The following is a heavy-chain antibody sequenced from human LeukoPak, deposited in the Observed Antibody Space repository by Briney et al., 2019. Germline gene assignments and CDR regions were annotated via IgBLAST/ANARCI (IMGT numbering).Heavy chain of an antibody. CDR1: GFTFSSYA. D-gene: IGHD5-24*01. Sequence: GGSLRLSYAASGFTFSSYAMSWVRQAPGKGLEWVSAISGSGGSTYYADSVKGRFTISRDNSKNTLYLQMNSLRAEDTAVYYCAKTEMATTYFDYWGQGTLVTVSS. J-gene: IGHJ4*02. V-gene: IGHV3-23*01. CDR3: AKTEMATTYFDY. CDR2: ISGSGGST.